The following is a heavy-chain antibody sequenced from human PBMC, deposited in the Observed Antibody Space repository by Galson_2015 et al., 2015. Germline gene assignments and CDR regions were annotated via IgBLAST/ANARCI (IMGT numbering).Heavy chain of an antibody. Sequence: LRLSCAASGVSFITYWMTCGRQAPGRRLEWVANIKQDGSINYYEDSEKGRFTITRDSAKDSLYLQMNSLIAEDTAVYYCARIGYSSSSLDYWGQGTLVTVSS. CDR3: ARIGYSSSSLDY. D-gene: IGHD6-6*01. J-gene: IGHJ4*02. CDR1: GVSFITYW. CDR2: IKQDGSIN. V-gene: IGHV3-7*01.